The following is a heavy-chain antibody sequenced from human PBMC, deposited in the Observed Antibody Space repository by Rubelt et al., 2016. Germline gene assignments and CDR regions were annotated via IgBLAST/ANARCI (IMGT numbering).Heavy chain of an antibody. CDR2: VYSSGNT. D-gene: IGHD2-2*01. CDR1: GGAISSGGYS. CDR3: ARDHSSCRSGGCDYYFGMDV. J-gene: IGHJ6*02. Sequence: LQKPSETLSLTCAVSGGAISSGGYSWSWIRQPPGKDLEWIGYVYSSGNTYYSPSLQSRATISVDTSKNQLSLKLTSVTAADTAVYYCARDHSSCRSGGCDYYFGMDVWGQGTTVTVSS. V-gene: IGHV4-30-4*07.